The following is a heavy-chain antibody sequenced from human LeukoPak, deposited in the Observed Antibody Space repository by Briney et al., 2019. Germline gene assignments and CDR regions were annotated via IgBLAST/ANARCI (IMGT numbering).Heavy chain of an antibody. Sequence: PSETLSLACTVSGGSISSYYWSWIRQPPGKGLEWIGEINHSGSTNYNPSLESRVTISVDTSKNQFSLKQSSVTAADTALYYCARGLYGDYWGQGTLVTVSS. J-gene: IGHJ4*02. CDR3: ARGLYGDY. CDR1: GGSISSYY. D-gene: IGHD3-16*01. CDR2: INHSGST. V-gene: IGHV4-34*01.